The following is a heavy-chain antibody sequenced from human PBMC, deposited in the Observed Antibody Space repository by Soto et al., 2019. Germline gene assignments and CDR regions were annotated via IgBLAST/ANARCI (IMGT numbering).Heavy chain of an antibody. J-gene: IGHJ4*02. V-gene: IGHV3-11*01. CDR2: ISSSGSTI. CDR3: ARDPYYDFWSGYFSY. D-gene: IGHD3-3*01. Sequence: GGSLRLSCAASGFTFSDYYMSWIRQAPGKGLEWVSYISSSGSTIYYADSVKGRFTISRDNAKNSLYLQMNSLRAEDTAVYYCARDPYYDFWSGYFSYWGQGTLVTVSS. CDR1: GFTFSDYY.